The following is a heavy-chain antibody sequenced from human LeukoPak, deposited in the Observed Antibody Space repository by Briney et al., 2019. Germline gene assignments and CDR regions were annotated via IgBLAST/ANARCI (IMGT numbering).Heavy chain of an antibody. CDR2: VKSGNYDI. Sequence: GGSLRLSCAASGFTFNTYSMNWVRQAPGKGLEWLSYVKSGNYDIQYADSVTGRFTVSRDSATNSLYLQMNDLKAEDTAGYYCARDSDWAFDYWGQGSLVTVSS. V-gene: IGHV3-48*01. CDR3: ARDSDWAFDY. CDR1: GFTFNTYS. D-gene: IGHD3-9*01. J-gene: IGHJ4*02.